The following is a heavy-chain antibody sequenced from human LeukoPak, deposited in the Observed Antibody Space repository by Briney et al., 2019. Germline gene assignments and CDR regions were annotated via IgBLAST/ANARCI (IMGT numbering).Heavy chain of an antibody. V-gene: IGHV3-30-3*01. J-gene: IGHJ4*02. CDR1: GFTFSSYA. CDR3: ARVDPQGRDSSGYYPDY. D-gene: IGHD3-22*01. Sequence: GGSLRLSCAASGFTFSSYAMHWVRQAPGKGLEWVAVISYDGSNKYYADSVKGRFTISRDNSKNTLYLQMNSLRAEDTAVYYCARVDPQGRDSSGYYPDYWGQGTLVTVSS. CDR2: ISYDGSNK.